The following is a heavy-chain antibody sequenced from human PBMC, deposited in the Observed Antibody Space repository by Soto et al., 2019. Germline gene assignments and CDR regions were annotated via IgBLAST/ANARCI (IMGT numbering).Heavy chain of an antibody. CDR1: GGTFSSYS. CDR3: AREVDYGDYQYYFDY. CDR2: IIPIFGTA. V-gene: IGHV1-69*13. Sequence: SVEVSCKTSGGTFSSYSISWVRQAPGQGLEWMGGIIPIFGTANYAQKFQGRVTITADESTSTAYMELSSLRSEDTAVYNCAREVDYGDYQYYFDYWGQGTLGTV. J-gene: IGHJ4*02. D-gene: IGHD4-17*01.